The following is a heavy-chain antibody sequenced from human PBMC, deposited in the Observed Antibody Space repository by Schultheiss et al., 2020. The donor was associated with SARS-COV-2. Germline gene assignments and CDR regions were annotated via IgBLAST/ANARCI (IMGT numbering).Heavy chain of an antibody. J-gene: IGHJ1*01. D-gene: IGHD3-3*01. CDR3: ASPPVVNYDFWSGYYNPAEYFQH. CDR1: GYSFTSYW. V-gene: IGHV5-51*01. CDR2: IYPGDSDT. Sequence: GESLKISCKGSGYSFTSYWIGWVRQMPGKGLEWMGIIYPGDSDTRYSPSFQGQVTISADKSISTAYLQWSSLKASDTAMYYCASPPVVNYDFWSGYYNPAEYFQHWGQGTLVTVSS.